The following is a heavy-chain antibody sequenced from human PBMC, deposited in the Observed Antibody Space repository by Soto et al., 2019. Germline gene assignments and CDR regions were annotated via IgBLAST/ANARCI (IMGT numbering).Heavy chain of an antibody. Sequence: QVQLVESGGGLVKPGGSLRLSCAASGFTFSDYYMSWIRQAPGKGLEWVSYISSSGSTIYYADSVKGRFTISRDNAKNSLYLQMNSLRAEDTAVYYCARVLSLMTTVTTNNYFQDYWGQGTLVTVSS. CDR1: GFTFSDYY. J-gene: IGHJ4*02. V-gene: IGHV3-11*01. D-gene: IGHD4-17*01. CDR2: ISSSGSTI. CDR3: ARVLSLMTTVTTNNYFQDY.